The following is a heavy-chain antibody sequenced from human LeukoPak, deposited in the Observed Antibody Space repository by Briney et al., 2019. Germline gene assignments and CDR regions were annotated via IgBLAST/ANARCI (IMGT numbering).Heavy chain of an antibody. Sequence: PGGSLRLSCAASGFTFSSYEMNWVRQAPGKGLEWVSYISTSVSTTYYADSVKGRFTISRDNGKNSLYLHMSRLRDEDTAVYYCARYGRLGGESFDYWGQGTLVTVSS. V-gene: IGHV3-48*03. CDR1: GFTFSSYE. CDR2: ISTSVSTT. CDR3: ARYGRLGGESFDY. J-gene: IGHJ4*02. D-gene: IGHD2-21*01.